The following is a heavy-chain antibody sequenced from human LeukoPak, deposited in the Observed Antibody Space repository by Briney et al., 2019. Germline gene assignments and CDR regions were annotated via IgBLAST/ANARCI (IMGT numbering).Heavy chain of an antibody. J-gene: IGHJ4*02. V-gene: IGHV3-74*01. D-gene: IGHD6-6*01. Sequence: PGGSLRLSCAASGFTFSSYWMHWVRQTPGKGLVWVSRVSSDGSSTTYADSVKGRFTISRDNAKNTLYLQMNSLRVEDTAVYYCARGPNSNWSGLDFWGQGTLLTVSS. CDR1: GFTFSSYW. CDR2: VSSDGSST. CDR3: ARGPNSNWSGLDF.